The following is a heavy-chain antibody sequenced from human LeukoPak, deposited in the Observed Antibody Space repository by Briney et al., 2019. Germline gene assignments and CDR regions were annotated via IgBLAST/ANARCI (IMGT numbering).Heavy chain of an antibody. J-gene: IGHJ4*02. CDR3: ARGEMVQVY. Sequence: GGFLRLSCVASGFTFSSYWMHWVRQAPGKGLVWVSRNNTDGSTTSYADSVKGRFTISRDNAKNTLYLQMNSLRADDTAVYYCARGEMVQVYWGQGTLVTVSS. D-gene: IGHD5-24*01. V-gene: IGHV3-74*01. CDR2: NNTDGSTT. CDR1: GFTFSSYW.